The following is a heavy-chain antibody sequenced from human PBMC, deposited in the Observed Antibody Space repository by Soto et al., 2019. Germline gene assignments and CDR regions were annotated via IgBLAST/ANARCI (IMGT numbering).Heavy chain of an antibody. D-gene: IGHD2-2*02. CDR1: GFTFSSYE. CDR2: ISSSGSTI. V-gene: IGHV3-48*03. J-gene: IGHJ4*02. CDR3: ARGVVPAAIGGIFDY. Sequence: SLRLSCAASGFTFSSYEMNWVRQAPGKGLEWVSYISSSGSTIYYADSAKGRFTISRDNAKNSLYLQMNSLRAEDTAVYYCARGVVPAAIGGIFDYWGQGTLVTVSS.